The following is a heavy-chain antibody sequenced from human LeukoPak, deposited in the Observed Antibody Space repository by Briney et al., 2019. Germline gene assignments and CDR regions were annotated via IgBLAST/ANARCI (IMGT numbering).Heavy chain of an antibody. D-gene: IGHD1-26*01. CDR1: DGSISSSSYY. CDR2: IYYSGST. Sequence: SETLSLTCTVSDGSISSSSYYWGWIRQPPGKGLEWIGSIYYSGSTYYNPSLKSRVTISVDTSKNQFSLKLSSVTAADTAVYYCASMGPYYYYMDVWGKGTTVTVSS. V-gene: IGHV4-39*01. CDR3: ASMGPYYYYMDV. J-gene: IGHJ6*03.